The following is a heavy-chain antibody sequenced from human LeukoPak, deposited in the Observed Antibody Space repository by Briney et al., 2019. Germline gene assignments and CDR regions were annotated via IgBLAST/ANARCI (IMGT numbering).Heavy chain of an antibody. CDR1: GGSFSGYY. Sequence: SETLSLTCAVYGGSFSGYYWSWIRQPPGKGLEWIGEINHSGSTNYNPSLKSRVTISVAASKNQFSLKLSSVTAADTAVYYCARDLSSSSWYGWFDPWGQGTLVTVSS. V-gene: IGHV4-34*01. CDR2: INHSGST. CDR3: ARDLSSSSWYGWFDP. D-gene: IGHD6-13*01. J-gene: IGHJ5*02.